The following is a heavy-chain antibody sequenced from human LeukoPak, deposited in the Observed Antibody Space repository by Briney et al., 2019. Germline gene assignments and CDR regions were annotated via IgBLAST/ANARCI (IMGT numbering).Heavy chain of an antibody. Sequence: GGSLRLSCAASGFTFSNYNMNWVRQAPGKGLEWVSSICSSSTYMYYADSVKGRFTISRDNAENSLYLQMNSLRAEDTAMYYCARQIDIDGYNYESRLGGFDIWGQGTMVTVS. CDR3: ARQIDIDGYNYESRLGGFDI. V-gene: IGHV3-21*01. CDR2: ICSSSTYM. CDR1: GFTFSNYN. J-gene: IGHJ3*02. D-gene: IGHD5-24*01.